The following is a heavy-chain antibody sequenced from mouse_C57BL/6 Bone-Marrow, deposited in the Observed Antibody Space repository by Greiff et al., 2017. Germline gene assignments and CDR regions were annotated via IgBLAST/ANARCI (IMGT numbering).Heavy chain of an antibody. CDR3: ARSGPLGRSFDY. V-gene: IGHV1-55*01. Sequence: VQLQQPGAELVKPGASVKMSCKASGYTFTSYWITWVKQRPGQGLEWIGDIYPTSGRTNYNEKFKSKAILTVDTSSNTAYMQLSSLTSEDSAVFYCARSGPLGRSFDYWGQGTTLTVS. CDR1: GYTFTSYW. CDR2: IYPTSGRT. J-gene: IGHJ2*01. D-gene: IGHD4-1*01.